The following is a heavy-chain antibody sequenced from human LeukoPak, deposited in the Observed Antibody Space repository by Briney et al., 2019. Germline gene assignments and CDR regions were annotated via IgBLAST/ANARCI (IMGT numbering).Heavy chain of an antibody. D-gene: IGHD3-22*01. Sequence: GGSLRLSCAASGFTFSTYNMNWVRQAPGKGLEWVSSISSSSSCIYYADSVKGRFTISRDNAKNSLYLQMISLRAEDTALYYCARDGGYYNDSSGYSFDSWGQGTLVTVSS. CDR3: ARDGGYYNDSSGYSFDS. CDR1: GFTFSTYN. J-gene: IGHJ4*02. CDR2: ISSSSSCI. V-gene: IGHV3-21*01.